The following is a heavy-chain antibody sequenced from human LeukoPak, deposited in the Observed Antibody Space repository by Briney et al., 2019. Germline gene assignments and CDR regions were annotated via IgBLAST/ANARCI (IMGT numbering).Heavy chain of an antibody. J-gene: IGHJ1*01. CDR1: GGSISNYY. Sequence: SETLSLTCPVSGGSISNYYGRWIRQPPGKGLECIGYIYYSGSTNYTPSLKSRVTISVDTSKNQFSLKLSSVTATDTAVYYCARHGGYSSPYLHWGQGTLVTVSS. D-gene: IGHD6-13*01. V-gene: IGHV4-59*08. CDR2: IYYSGST. CDR3: ARHGGYSSPYLH.